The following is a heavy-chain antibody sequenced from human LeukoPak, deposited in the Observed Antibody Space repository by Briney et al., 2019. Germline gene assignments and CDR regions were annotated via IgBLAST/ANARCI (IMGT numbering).Heavy chain of an antibody. CDR2: IYYSGST. CDR3: ARRGQQLPYYYFDY. CDR1: GGSISNSSYY. J-gene: IGHJ4*02. D-gene: IGHD6-13*01. V-gene: IGHV4-39*01. Sequence: SETLSLTCTVSGGSISNSSYYWGWIRQAPGKGLEWIGSIYYSGSTYYNPSLKSRVTISVDTSKNQFSLKLSSVTAADTAVYYCARRGQQLPYYYFDYWGQGTLVTVSS.